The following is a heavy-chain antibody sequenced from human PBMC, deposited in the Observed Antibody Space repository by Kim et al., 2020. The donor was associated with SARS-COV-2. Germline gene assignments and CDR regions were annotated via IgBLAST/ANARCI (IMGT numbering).Heavy chain of an antibody. CDR2: IRTSGTT. CDR1: GFIFSTYE. D-gene: IGHD2-21*02. Sequence: GGSLRLSCAASGFIFSTYEMNWVRQAPGKGLEWVSHIRTSGTTEYADSVKSRFTISRDNAKNSLYLQMNSLRAEDTAVYYCARSRDSPFDYWGQGTLVTVSS. J-gene: IGHJ4*02. CDR3: ARSRDSPFDY. V-gene: IGHV3-48*03.